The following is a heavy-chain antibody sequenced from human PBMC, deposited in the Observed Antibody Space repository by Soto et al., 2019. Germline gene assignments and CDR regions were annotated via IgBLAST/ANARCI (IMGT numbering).Heavy chain of an antibody. Sequence: ASVKLSCKASGGTFSSYAISWVRQAPGQGLEWMGGIVPIVDTSTYAQKFQGRVTITADESTSTVYMELSSLRSDDTAVYYCVRVVAIPGYPDNWGQGTLVTVSS. J-gene: IGHJ4*02. CDR1: GGTFSSYA. V-gene: IGHV1-69*13. D-gene: IGHD5-12*01. CDR3: VRVVAIPGYPDN. CDR2: IVPIVDTS.